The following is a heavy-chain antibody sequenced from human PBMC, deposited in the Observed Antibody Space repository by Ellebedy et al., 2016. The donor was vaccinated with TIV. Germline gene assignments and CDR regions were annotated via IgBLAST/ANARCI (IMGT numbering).Heavy chain of an antibody. CDR2: IYWNDDK. D-gene: IGHD6-13*01. Sequence: SGPTLVKPTPTLTLTCTFSGFSLSTSGVGVGWIRQPPGKALEWLAFIYWNDDKRYSPSLESRLTITKDTSKNQVVLTMTNMDPVDTATYFCAHRQMHYSSSWYLNFDYWGQGTLVSVSS. CDR1: GFSLSTSGVG. CDR3: AHRQMHYSSSWYLNFDY. V-gene: IGHV2-5*01. J-gene: IGHJ4*02.